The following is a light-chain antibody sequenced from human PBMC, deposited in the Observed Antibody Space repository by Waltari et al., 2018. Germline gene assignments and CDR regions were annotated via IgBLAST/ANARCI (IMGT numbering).Light chain of an antibody. V-gene: IGKV3-20*01. CDR2: GAS. J-gene: IGKJ1*01. CDR3: QHYVSLPAT. CDR1: QSVSRTS. Sequence: EIVLTQSPGTLSSSQGERDTLSGRASQSVSRTSAWYQQKPGQAPRLLIYGASTRATGIPERFSGGGSGTDFSLTISRLEPEDFAVYYCQHYVSLPATFGQGTKVEVK.